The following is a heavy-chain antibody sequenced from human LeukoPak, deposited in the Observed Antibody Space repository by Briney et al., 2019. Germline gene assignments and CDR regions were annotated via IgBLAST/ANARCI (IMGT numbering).Heavy chain of an antibody. J-gene: IGHJ4*02. Sequence: PSETLSLTCTVYGGSIRSGIYYWSWIRQPPGKGLEWIGEINHSGSTNYNPSLKSRVTISVDTSKNQFSLKLSSVTAADTAVYYCARETTYDSSGYWGQGTLVTVSS. CDR2: INHSGST. CDR3: ARETTYDSSGY. D-gene: IGHD3-22*01. V-gene: IGHV4-39*07. CDR1: GGSIRSGIYY.